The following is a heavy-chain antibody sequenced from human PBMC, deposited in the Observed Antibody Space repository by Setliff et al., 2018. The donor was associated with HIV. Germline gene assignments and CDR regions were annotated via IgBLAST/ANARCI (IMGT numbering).Heavy chain of an antibody. D-gene: IGHD3-10*01. CDR1: GDFFSSDYY. CDR2: IYHSGST. V-gene: IGHV4-38-2*02. CDR3: ARVGGYYYGSGSYYFDY. Sequence: ASETLSLTCTVSGDFFSSDYYWGWIRQPPGKGLEWIGSIYHSGSTYYNPSLKSRVTISVDTSKNQFSLKLSSVTAADTAVYYCARVGGYYYGSGSYYFDYWGQGTLVTVSS. J-gene: IGHJ4*02.